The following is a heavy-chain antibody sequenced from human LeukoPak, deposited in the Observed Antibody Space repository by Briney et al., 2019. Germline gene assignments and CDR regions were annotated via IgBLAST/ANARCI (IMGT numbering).Heavy chain of an antibody. CDR1: GGSISSSSYY. Sequence: PSETLSLTCTVSGGSISSSSYYWGWIRQPPGKGLEWIGYIYYSGSTNYNPSLKSRVTISVDTSKNQFSLKLSSVTAADTAVYYCARYTYYYGSGSYYYYYMDVWGKGTTVTISS. CDR3: ARYTYYYGSGSYYYYYMDV. J-gene: IGHJ6*03. D-gene: IGHD3-10*01. CDR2: IYYSGST. V-gene: IGHV4-61*05.